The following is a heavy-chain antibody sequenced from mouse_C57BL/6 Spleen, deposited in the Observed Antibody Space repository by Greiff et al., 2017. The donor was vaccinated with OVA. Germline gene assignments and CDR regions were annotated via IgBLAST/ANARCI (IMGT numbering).Heavy chain of an antibody. CDR2: IYPSDSET. J-gene: IGHJ2*01. CDR1: GYTFTSYW. V-gene: IGHV1-61*01. CDR3: ARGRWLDFDY. D-gene: IGHD1-1*02. Sequence: QVQLQQPGAELVRPGSSVKLSCKASGYTFTSYWMDWVKQRPGQGLEWIGNIYPSDSETHYNQKFKDKATLTVDKSSSTAYMQLSSLTSEDSAVYYCARGRWLDFDYWGQGTTLTVSS.